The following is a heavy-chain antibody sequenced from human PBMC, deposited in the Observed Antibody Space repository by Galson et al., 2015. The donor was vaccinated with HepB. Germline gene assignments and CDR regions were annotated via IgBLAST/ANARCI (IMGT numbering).Heavy chain of an antibody. J-gene: IGHJ4*02. CDR2: ISSTGSDI. V-gene: IGHV3-48*03. CDR3: ARGSMYHMDV. D-gene: IGHD2/OR15-2a*01. Sequence: SLRLSCAASGFTFSDYEMNWVRQAPGKGLEWVSYISSTGSDISYADSVKGRFTISRDNAKNSLYLQMNSLRAEDTSVYYCARGSMYHMDVWGRGTLVTVSS. CDR1: GFTFSDYE.